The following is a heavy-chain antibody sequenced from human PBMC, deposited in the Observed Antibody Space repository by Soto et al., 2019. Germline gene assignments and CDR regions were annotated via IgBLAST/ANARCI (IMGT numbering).Heavy chain of an antibody. CDR1: GFTFSSYA. CDR3: AKDPAVVLYNWNEVKDLATDY. J-gene: IGHJ4*02. V-gene: IGHV3-23*01. Sequence: GGSLRLSCAASGFTFSSYAMSWVRQAPGKGLEWGSAISGSSGSTYYADSVKGRFTISRDNSKNTLYLQMNSLRAEDTAVYYCAKDPAVVLYNWNEVKDLATDYWGQGTLVIVSS. D-gene: IGHD1-20*01. CDR2: ISGSSGST.